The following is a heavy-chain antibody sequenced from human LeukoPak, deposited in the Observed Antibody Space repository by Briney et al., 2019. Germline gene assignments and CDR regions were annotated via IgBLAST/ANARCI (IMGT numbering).Heavy chain of an antibody. V-gene: IGHV3-43*02. Sequence: SLRLSCAASGFNFGDYSMHWVRQAPGKGLEWVSLISGDGDNTYYIDSVRGRFTISRDNSRNSLYLQMNGLTTEDTAVYYCARDPAFGALDIWGQGTLVTVSS. J-gene: IGHJ3*02. CDR2: ISGDGDNT. CDR3: ARDPAFGALDI. D-gene: IGHD3-16*01. CDR1: GFNFGDYS.